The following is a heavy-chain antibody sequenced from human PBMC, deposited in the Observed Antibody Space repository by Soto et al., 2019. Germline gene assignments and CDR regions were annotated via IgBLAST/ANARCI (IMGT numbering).Heavy chain of an antibody. CDR3: ARDGDCSGCRCYLRNDY. V-gene: IGHV3-7*01. CDR1: GFTFSGYW. Sequence: EVQLVESGGGLVQPGGSLRLSCAASGFTFSGYWMTWARQAPGRGLEWVAQIKDDGSEKFYVDSVKGRFTISRDNADNLLYLQMNSLRAEDTAVYFCARDGDCSGCRCYLRNDYWGQGPLVIVSS. J-gene: IGHJ4*02. CDR2: IKDDGSEK. D-gene: IGHD2-15*01.